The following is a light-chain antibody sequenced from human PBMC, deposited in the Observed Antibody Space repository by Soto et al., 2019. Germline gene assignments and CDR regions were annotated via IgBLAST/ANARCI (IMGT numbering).Light chain of an antibody. CDR1: QSVSSY. Sequence: EIVLTQSPGTLSLSVGERVTLSCRASQSVSSYLAWYQQTPGQAPRLLIYDTSNRATGTPDRFSGSGSGTDFTLTISSLEPEDFAVYYCQQRSNWPSTFGGGTKVEIK. V-gene: IGKV3-11*01. J-gene: IGKJ4*01. CDR2: DTS. CDR3: QQRSNWPST.